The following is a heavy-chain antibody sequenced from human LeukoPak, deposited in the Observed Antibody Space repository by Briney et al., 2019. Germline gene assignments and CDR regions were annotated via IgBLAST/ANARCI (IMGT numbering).Heavy chain of an antibody. CDR2: INAGSGDT. V-gene: IGHV1-3*01. CDR1: GYTFTTYP. CDR3: ARKIQGEQHPFDY. D-gene: IGHD3-16*01. J-gene: IGHJ4*02. Sequence: ASVKVSCKASGYTFTTYPIHWVRQAPGQRLEWMGWINAGSGDTKYSQTFQGRVTINRDTSASTAYMDLSSLTSEDTAVYYCARKIQGEQHPFDYWGQGALVTVSS.